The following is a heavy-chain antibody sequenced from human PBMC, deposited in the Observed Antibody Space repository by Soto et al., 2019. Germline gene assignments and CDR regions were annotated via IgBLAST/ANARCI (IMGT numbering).Heavy chain of an antibody. Sequence: PGGSLRLSCAASGFKFSNYAMSWVRQAPGKGLEWVSLISATGGGTYYADSVKGRFTISRDNSHNTLYLQVHSLTAEDTAVYYCAKDRRAGGNSTFYFDFWGQGAQVNASS. D-gene: IGHD3-16*01. CDR1: GFKFSNYA. CDR2: ISATGGGT. V-gene: IGHV3-23*01. CDR3: AKDRRAGGNSTFYFDF. J-gene: IGHJ4*02.